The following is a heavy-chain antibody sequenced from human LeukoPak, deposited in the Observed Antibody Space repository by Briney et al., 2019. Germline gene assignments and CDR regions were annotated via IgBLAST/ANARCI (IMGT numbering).Heavy chain of an antibody. CDR1: GFTFDDYA. CDR2: ISWNSGSI. Sequence: GGSLRLSCAASGFTFDDYAMHWVRQAPGKGLEWVSGISWNSGSIGYADSVKGRFTISRDNAKNSLYLQMNSLRAEDTAVYYCARSYSSSWYEGAFDPWGQGTLVTVSS. CDR3: ARSYSSSWYEGAFDP. V-gene: IGHV3-9*01. D-gene: IGHD6-13*01. J-gene: IGHJ5*02.